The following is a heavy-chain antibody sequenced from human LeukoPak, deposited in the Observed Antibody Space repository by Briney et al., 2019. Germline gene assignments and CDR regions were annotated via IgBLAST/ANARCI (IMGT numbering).Heavy chain of an antibody. J-gene: IGHJ4*02. D-gene: IGHD5-18*01. Sequence: PGGSLRLSCAASGFTFSSYGMHWVRQAPGKGLEWVAFIRYDGSNKYYADSVKGRFTISRDNSKNTLYLQMNSLRAEDTAVYYCAKYRGGRGYSYGLGYWGQGTLVTVSS. CDR1: GFTFSSYG. V-gene: IGHV3-30*02. CDR2: IRYDGSNK. CDR3: AKYRGGRGYSYGLGY.